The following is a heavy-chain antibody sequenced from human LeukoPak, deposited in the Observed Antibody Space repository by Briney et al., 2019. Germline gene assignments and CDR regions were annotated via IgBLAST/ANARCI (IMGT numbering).Heavy chain of an antibody. V-gene: IGHV1-2*02. D-gene: IGHD6-13*01. J-gene: IGHJ4*02. Sequence: ASVKVSCKASGYTFTGHYVHWVRQAPGQGLEWMGWINGNTGDTNYAQRFQGRVTMIRETSTSTMYMEQSRLRSDDTAVYYCAREYSSSLFDYWGQGTLVTVSS. CDR2: INGNTGDT. CDR3: AREYSSSLFDY. CDR1: GYTFTGHY.